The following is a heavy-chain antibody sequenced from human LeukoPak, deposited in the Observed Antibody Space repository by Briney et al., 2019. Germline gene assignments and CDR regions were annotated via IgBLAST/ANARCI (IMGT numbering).Heavy chain of an antibody. CDR2: IIPVLNIT. Sequence: SVKVSCKTSGGTFSSSAITWVRQAPGQGLEWMGRIIPVLNITSYAQKFQGRVTITADTSTSTVYMELNSLRSEETAVYYCARAGREMYYDSLTSSYRDYYNYGLDVWGQGTRVTVSS. CDR1: GGTFSSSA. V-gene: IGHV1-69*04. CDR3: ARAGREMYYDSLTSSYRDYYNYGLDV. D-gene: IGHD3-9*01. J-gene: IGHJ6*02.